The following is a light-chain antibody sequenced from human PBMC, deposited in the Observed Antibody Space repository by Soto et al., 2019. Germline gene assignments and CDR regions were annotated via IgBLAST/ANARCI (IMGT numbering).Light chain of an antibody. CDR1: QSISTN. CDR2: DAS. CDR3: QQYHNWPPRT. V-gene: IGKV3-15*01. J-gene: IGKJ1*01. Sequence: EIVMTQSPATLSVSPGERAALSCRASQSISTNLAWYQQKPGQAPRLLISDASNRATGVPARFSGSGSGTDFTLTISRLQSEDFAVYYCQQYHNWPPRTFGQGTKV.